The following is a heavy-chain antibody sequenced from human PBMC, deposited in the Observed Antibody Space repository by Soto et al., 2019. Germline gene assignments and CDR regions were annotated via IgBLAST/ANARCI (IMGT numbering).Heavy chain of an antibody. CDR3: ARSPYYYDSSGYSRLFDY. D-gene: IGHD3-22*01. CDR1: GGSISSSSYY. J-gene: IGHJ4*02. Sequence: QLQLQESGPGLVKPSETLSLTCTVSGGSISSSSYYWGWIRQPPGKGLEWIGSIYYSGSTYYNPSLKSRVTISVDTSKNQFSLKLSSVTAADTAVYYCARSPYYYDSSGYSRLFDYWGQGTLVTVSS. V-gene: IGHV4-39*01. CDR2: IYYSGST.